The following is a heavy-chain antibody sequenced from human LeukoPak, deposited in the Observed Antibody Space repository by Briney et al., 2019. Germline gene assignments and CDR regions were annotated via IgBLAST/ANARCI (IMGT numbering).Heavy chain of an antibody. CDR1: GYTFTDYY. CDR2: INPYLAGP. CDR3: ARGDIYGDYVW. V-gene: IGHV1-2*02. J-gene: IGHJ4*02. D-gene: IGHD4-17*01. Sequence: ASVKVSCKASGYTFTDYYMHWVRQAPGKGRECILCINPYLAGPPTPQNFHVSVTMPRHPSTTTAYMDLSRLTFDDTAFYYCARGDIYGDYVWWGQGTLVTVSS.